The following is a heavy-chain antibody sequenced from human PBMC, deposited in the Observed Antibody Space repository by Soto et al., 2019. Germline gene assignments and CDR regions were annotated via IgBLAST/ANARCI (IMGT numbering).Heavy chain of an antibody. D-gene: IGHD6-19*01. CDR3: AKEGEEWLVIQGAFDI. V-gene: IGHV3-23*01. CDR1: GFTFSSYA. J-gene: IGHJ3*02. Sequence: EVQLLESGGGLVQPGGSLRLSCAASGFTFSSYAMSWVRQAPGKGLEWVSAISGSGGSTYYADSVKGRFTISRDNSKNTLYLHMNSLRAEDTAVYYCAKEGEEWLVIQGAFDIWGQGTMVTVSS. CDR2: ISGSGGST.